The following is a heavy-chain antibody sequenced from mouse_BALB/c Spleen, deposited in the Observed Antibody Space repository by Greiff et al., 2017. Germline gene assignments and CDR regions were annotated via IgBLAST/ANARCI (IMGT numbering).Heavy chain of an antibody. CDR2: INPDSSTI. CDR3: ARPSYYGYDYYAMDY. Sequence: EVKLMESGGGLVQPGGSLKLSCAASGFDFSRYWMSWVRQAPGKGLEWIGEINPDSSTINYTPSLKDKFIISRDNAKNTLYLQMSKVRSEDTALYYCARPSYYGYDYYAMDYWGQGTSVTVSS. D-gene: IGHD1-2*01. J-gene: IGHJ4*01. CDR1: GFDFSRYW. V-gene: IGHV4-1*02.